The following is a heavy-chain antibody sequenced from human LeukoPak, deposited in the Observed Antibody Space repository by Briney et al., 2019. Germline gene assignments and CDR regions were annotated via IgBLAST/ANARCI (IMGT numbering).Heavy chain of an antibody. V-gene: IGHV4-59*01. CDR2: IFHNGDT. CDR3: ARGRYSRGTFDF. Sequence: SETLSLTCTVSGGSISSYYWSWIRQSPGKGLEWLGYIFHNGDTKYNPTLESRLTFSVDTSKNQFYLILTSVTAADTAVYYCARGRYSRGTFDFWGLGTLVAVSS. CDR1: GGSISSYY. J-gene: IGHJ4*02. D-gene: IGHD1/OR15-1a*01.